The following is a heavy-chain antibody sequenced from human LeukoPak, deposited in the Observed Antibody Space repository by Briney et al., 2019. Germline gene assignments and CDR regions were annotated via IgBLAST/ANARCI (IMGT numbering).Heavy chain of an antibody. CDR2: INPDSAGT. CDR1: GYTFTDYY. Sequence: ASVKVSCKASGYTFTDYYVHWVRQAPGQGLEWMGRINPDSAGTDYAQSFQGRVTMTRDTSIGTAYMELSRLTSDDTAAYYCARDLPSTSHWELDYWGQGTVVTVSS. CDR3: ARDLPSTSHWELDY. D-gene: IGHD1-26*01. J-gene: IGHJ4*02. V-gene: IGHV1-2*06.